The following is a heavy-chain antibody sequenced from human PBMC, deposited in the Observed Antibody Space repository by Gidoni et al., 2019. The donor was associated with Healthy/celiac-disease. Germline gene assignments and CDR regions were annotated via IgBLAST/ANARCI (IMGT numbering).Heavy chain of an antibody. CDR1: GFTLSSYC. Sequence: QVQLVESGGGVVQPGRSLRLSCAASGFTLSSYCMHWVRQAPGKGLEWVAVISYDGSNKYYADSVKGLFTISRDNSKNTLYLQMNSLRAEDTAVYYCASDYYDSSGYYYPVGYWGQGTLVTVSS. CDR3: ASDYYDSSGYYYPVGY. V-gene: IGHV3-30*03. J-gene: IGHJ4*02. D-gene: IGHD3-22*01. CDR2: ISYDGSNK.